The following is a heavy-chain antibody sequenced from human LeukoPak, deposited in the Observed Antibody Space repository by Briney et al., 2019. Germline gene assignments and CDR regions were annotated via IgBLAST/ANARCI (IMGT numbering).Heavy chain of an antibody. CDR3: ARDASYHDFDY. CDR1: GFTFSSSA. Sequence: GGSLRLSCAASGFTFSSSAMHWVRQAPGKGPEWLAVISYDGSIKYYADSVKGRLTISRDNSKNTLYLQVSSLRVEDTAVYYCARDASYHDFDYWGQGTLVTVSS. CDR2: ISYDGSIK. V-gene: IGHV3-30-3*01. D-gene: IGHD1-26*01. J-gene: IGHJ4*02.